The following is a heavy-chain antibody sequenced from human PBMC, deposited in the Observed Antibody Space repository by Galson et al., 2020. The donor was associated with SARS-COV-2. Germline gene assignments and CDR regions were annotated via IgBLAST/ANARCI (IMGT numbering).Heavy chain of an antibody. CDR1: GYTFTDYY. V-gene: IGHV1-2*02. CDR2: INPNSGRT. D-gene: IGHD2-2*01. Sequence: SVKVSCKASGYTFTDYYIYWVRQAPGQGLEWMGWINPNSGRTIYAQKFQGRVTMTRDTSISTAYMELSSLKSDDTAVYYCAREGMNFLGHCSSRSCYFDYWGQGTLVTVSS. J-gene: IGHJ4*02. CDR3: AREGMNFLGHCSSRSCYFDY.